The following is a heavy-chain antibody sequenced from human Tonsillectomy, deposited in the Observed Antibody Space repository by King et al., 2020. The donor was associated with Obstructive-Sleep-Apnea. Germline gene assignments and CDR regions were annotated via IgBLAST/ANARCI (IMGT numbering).Heavy chain of an antibody. CDR1: GYSFTSYL. Sequence: QLVQSGAEVKKPGESLKIYCEASGYSFTSYLIGWVRQIPGKGLEWMGIIYPGESDTRYSPSFQGQLTISFAKSISTAYLQWSSLKASDTAMYYCARGGYYGNSGYTDYWGQGTLVTVSS. CDR3: ARGGYYGNSGYTDY. J-gene: IGHJ4*02. CDR2: IYPGESDT. D-gene: IGHD3-22*01. V-gene: IGHV5-51*01.